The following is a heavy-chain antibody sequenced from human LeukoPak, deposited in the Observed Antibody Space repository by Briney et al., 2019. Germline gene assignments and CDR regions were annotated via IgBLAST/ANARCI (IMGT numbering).Heavy chain of an antibody. V-gene: IGHV3-23*01. CDR3: AKSLTGHFRGFDC. CDR2: ISDSGGGT. CDR1: GFTFSTYA. Sequence: PGGSLRLSCAASGFTFSTYAMSWVRQALGKGLEWVSAISDSGGGTFYANSLKGRFTISRDNSRDTLYLQMNSLRAEDTAVYYCAKSLTGHFRGFDCWGQGTLVTVSS. D-gene: IGHD3-9*01. J-gene: IGHJ4*02.